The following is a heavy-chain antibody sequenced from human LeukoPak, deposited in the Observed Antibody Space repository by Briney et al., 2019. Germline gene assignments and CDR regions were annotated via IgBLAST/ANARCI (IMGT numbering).Heavy chain of an antibody. Sequence: GGSLRLSCVASGFIFSSYGMHWVRQAPGKGLEWVTFIQYDGNRKYYADSVKGRFTISRDNSKNTLYLQMNSLRAEDTAVYYCAKANIVGAFDPWGQGTLVTVSS. J-gene: IGHJ5*02. CDR3: AKANIVGAFDP. CDR2: IQYDGNRK. V-gene: IGHV3-30*02. CDR1: GFIFSSYG. D-gene: IGHD1-26*01.